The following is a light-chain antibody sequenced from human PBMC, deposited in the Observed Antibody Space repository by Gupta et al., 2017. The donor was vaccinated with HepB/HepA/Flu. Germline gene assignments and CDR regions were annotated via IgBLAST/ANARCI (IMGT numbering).Light chain of an antibody. CDR2: QDK. CDR1: TLSRQY. CDR3: QSLDASGRV. V-gene: IGLV3-25*03. J-gene: IGLJ3*02. Sequence: ELKQPPSVSVSPGQTARITCSGDTLSRQYTYWYQQRPGQAPILIIFQDKERPPGIPERFSASSSGTTASLTISDVQSEDAADYFCQSLDASGRVFGGGTKLTVL.